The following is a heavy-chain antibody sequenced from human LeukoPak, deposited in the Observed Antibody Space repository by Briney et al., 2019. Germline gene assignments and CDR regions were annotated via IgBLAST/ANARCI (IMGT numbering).Heavy chain of an antibody. CDR2: IKQDGSEK. V-gene: IGHV3-7*02. CDR1: GFTFSTFW. Sequence: GGSLRLSCAASGFTFSTFWMNWVRQAPGKGLEWVASIKQDGSEKHYLDSVKGRFTISRDNAKNSLYLQMNSLRAEDTAVYYCASYSSSRGDIEYWGQGTLVTVSS. J-gene: IGHJ4*02. D-gene: IGHD3-10*01. CDR3: ASYSSSRGDIEY.